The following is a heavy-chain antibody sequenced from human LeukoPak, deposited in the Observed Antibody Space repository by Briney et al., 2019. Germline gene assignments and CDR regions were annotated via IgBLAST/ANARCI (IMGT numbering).Heavy chain of an antibody. D-gene: IGHD3-3*01. CDR1: GGSISSSSYY. CDR2: IYYSGST. V-gene: IGHV4-39*01. J-gene: IGHJ4*02. Sequence: SETLSLTCTVSGGSISSSSYYWGWIRQPPGKGLEWIGSIYYSGSTYYNPSLKSRVTISVDTSKNQFSLKLSSVTAADTAVYYCARQGGTIFGVVTVYYFDYWGQGTLVTVSS. CDR3: ARQGGTIFGVVTVYYFDY.